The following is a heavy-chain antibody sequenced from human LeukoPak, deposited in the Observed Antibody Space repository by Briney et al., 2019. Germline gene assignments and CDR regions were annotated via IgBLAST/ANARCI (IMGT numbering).Heavy chain of an antibody. CDR2: IYASGST. CDR1: GGFIGNYY. D-gene: IGHD2/OR15-2a*01. J-gene: IGHJ4*02. CDR3: ARDFYGDDGHHPFDY. V-gene: IGHV4-4*07. Sequence: SETLSLTCSVSGGFIGNYYWNWLRQPAGKGLEWIGRIYASGSTNYNPSLKSRVTISMDKSKNHFSLNLKSVTAADTAFYYCARDFYGDDGHHPFDYWGQGIQVTVSS.